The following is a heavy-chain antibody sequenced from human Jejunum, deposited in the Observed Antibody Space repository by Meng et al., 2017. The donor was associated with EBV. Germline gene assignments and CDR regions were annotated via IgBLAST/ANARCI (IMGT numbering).Heavy chain of an antibody. V-gene: IGHV4-34*01. CDR3: ARGDSPGIAAAGTGGWFDP. D-gene: IGHD6-13*01. J-gene: IGHJ5*02. CDR2: INHRGST. Sequence: HQWWLGLFDPPGARPPTGRCLCGSFSGYSWSWIRQPPGKGLEWIGEINHRGSTNYNPYLKSRGTISVDTSKNQFSLKLSSVTAADTAVYYWARGDSPGIAAAGTGGWFDPWGQGTLVTVSS. CDR1: GSFSGYS.